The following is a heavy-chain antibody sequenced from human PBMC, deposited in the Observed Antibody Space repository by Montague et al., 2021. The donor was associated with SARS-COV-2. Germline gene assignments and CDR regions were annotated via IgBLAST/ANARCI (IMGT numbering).Heavy chain of an antibody. Sequence: SETLSLTCTVSGDSISSSSYNWGWIRQPPGEGLEWIGSVHYSGXPXYXXXXKXRVTIYVDTSKNQLSLKLISVTAADTAVYYCTRHVHMTCPEPSPCFDYWGQGTLVTVSS. V-gene: IGHV4-39*01. D-gene: IGHD1-1*01. CDR3: TRHVHMTCPEPSPCFDY. J-gene: IGHJ4*02. CDR1: GDSISSSSYN. CDR2: VHYSGXP.